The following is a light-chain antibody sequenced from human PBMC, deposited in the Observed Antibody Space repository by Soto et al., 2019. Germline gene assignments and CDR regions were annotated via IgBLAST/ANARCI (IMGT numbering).Light chain of an antibody. V-gene: IGKV1-39*01. CDR2: ATS. CDR3: QQGYSPLLT. CDR1: QSIASS. J-gene: IGKJ4*01. Sequence: IRMTQSPSSFSASTGDRVTITCRASQSIASSLNWLQLKPGKAPKLLLYATSTLQSGVPSRFSGSGSGSHFTLTISSLQPEDSAVYFCQQGYSPLLTFGGGTKVDIK.